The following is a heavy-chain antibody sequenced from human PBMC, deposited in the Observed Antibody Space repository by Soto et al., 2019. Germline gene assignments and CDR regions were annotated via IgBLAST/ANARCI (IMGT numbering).Heavy chain of an antibody. Sequence: QVQLVESGGGVVQPGRSLRLSCAASGFSFSNNGMHWVRQAPGKGLEWVAIISYDGSNKYYADSVKGRFTISRDNSKNTLYLQMNSLRVEDTAVYYCAKDRVESGLGEIDYWGQGTLVPVSS. CDR1: GFSFSNNG. CDR2: ISYDGSNK. V-gene: IGHV3-30*18. CDR3: AKDRVESGLGEIDY. J-gene: IGHJ4*02. D-gene: IGHD3-16*01.